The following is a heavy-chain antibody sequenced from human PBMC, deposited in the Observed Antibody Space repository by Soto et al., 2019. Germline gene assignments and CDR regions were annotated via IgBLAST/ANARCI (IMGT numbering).Heavy chain of an antibody. CDR3: ARGGYYDSSGSRNYHYYGMNV. CDR1: GYRFITYG. J-gene: IGHJ6*02. D-gene: IGHD3-22*01. Sequence: ASVKVSCKASGYRFITYGITWVRQAPGQGLEWMGWVSAYNGNTNYPQKLQGRVTMTTDTSTSTAYMELRSLRSDDTAMYYCARGGYYDSSGSRNYHYYGMNVWGQGTTVTVSS. CDR2: VSAYNGNT. V-gene: IGHV1-18*01.